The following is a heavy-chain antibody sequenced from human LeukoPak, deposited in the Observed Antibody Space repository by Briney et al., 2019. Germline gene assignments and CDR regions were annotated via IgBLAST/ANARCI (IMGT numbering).Heavy chain of an antibody. J-gene: IGHJ3*02. Sequence: GRSLRLSCAASGFTFDDYGMHWVRQAPGKGLEWVSGISWNSGSLGYADSVKGRFTISRDNSKNSLDLQMNSLRADDTAVYFCARDRHRYRGTNGDGDAFDIWGQGTMVTVTS. V-gene: IGHV3-9*01. CDR1: GFTFDDYG. CDR3: ARDRHRYRGTNGDGDAFDI. D-gene: IGHD1-7*01. CDR2: ISWNSGSL.